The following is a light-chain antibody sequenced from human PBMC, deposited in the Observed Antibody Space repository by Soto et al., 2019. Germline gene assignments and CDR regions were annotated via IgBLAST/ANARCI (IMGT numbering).Light chain of an antibody. CDR2: GAS. CDR3: QQRSNWH. CDR1: QSVSSSY. V-gene: IGKV3D-20*02. J-gene: IGKJ5*01. Sequence: EIVLTHSPGTLSLSPGERATLSFRASQSVSSSYLARYQQKPGQAPRLLIYGASSRATGIPDRFSGSGSGTDFTLTISRLEPEDFAVYYCQQRSNWHFGQGTRLEI.